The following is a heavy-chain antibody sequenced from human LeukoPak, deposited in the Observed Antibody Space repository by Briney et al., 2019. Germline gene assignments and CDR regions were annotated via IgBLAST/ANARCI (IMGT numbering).Heavy chain of an antibody. D-gene: IGHD4-17*01. CDR3: ARDMATVQHQD. V-gene: IGHV1-18*01. CDR2: ISAYSGNT. Sequence: GASVKVSCKASGYTFTNYGISWVRQAPGQGLEWMGWISAYSGNTNYVQKFPDRVTMTTDTSTSTDYMELRSMRSDDTAVYFCARDMATVQHQDWGQGTLVTVSS. CDR1: GYTFTNYG. J-gene: IGHJ4*02.